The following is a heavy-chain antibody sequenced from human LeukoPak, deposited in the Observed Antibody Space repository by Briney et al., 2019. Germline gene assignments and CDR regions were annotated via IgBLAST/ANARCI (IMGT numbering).Heavy chain of an antibody. D-gene: IGHD3-22*01. CDR3: ARGPDYYDSSGYPHDAFDI. Sequence: SETLSLTCTVSGGSINRYYWSWIRQPPGKGLEWIGYISYSGSTNYNPSLKSRVTISVDTSKNQFSLKLSSVTAADTAVYYCARGPDYYDSSGYPHDAFDIWGQGTMVTVSS. CDR1: GGSINRYY. CDR2: ISYSGST. V-gene: IGHV4-59*01. J-gene: IGHJ3*02.